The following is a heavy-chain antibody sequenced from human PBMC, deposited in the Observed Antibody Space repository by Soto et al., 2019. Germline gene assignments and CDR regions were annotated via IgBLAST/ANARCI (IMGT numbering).Heavy chain of an antibody. V-gene: IGHV4-34*01. J-gene: IGHJ4*02. CDR1: GGSLTGYY. Sequence: QVPLQQWGAGLLKPSETLSLTCTVNGGSLTGYYWSWIRQPPGEGLEWIGEVKDGGSTNYSPSLRGRVAISADTSKNRFSLRLNSVTAADTAVYFCARGQEGIVATHWDQGALVTVSS. CDR2: VKDGGST. D-gene: IGHD5-12*01. CDR3: ARGQEGIVATH.